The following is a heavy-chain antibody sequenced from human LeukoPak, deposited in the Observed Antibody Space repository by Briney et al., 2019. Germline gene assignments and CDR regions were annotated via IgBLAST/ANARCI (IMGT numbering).Heavy chain of an antibody. CDR3: ARELNSGYGSS. CDR1: GFTFTTYW. V-gene: IGHV4-59*01. Sequence: GSLRLSCAASGFTFTTYWMSWVRQAPGKGLEWIGSIYYSGSTNYNPSLKSRVTISVDTSKNQFSLKLSSVTAADTAVYYCARELNSGYGSSWGQGTLVTVSS. J-gene: IGHJ5*02. D-gene: IGHD5-12*01. CDR2: IYYSGST.